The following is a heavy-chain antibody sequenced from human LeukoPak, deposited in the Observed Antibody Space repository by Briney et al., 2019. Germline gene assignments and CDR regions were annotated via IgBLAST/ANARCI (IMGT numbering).Heavy chain of an antibody. CDR3: ARDRGYFY. CDR2: ISSSSSTI. V-gene: IGHV3-48*04. CDR1: GFTFSSYS. J-gene: IGHJ4*02. Sequence: GGSLRLSCAASGFTFSSYSMNWVRQAPGKGLEWVSYISSSSSTIYYADSVKGRFTISRDNAKNSLYLQMNSLRAEDTAVYYCARDRGYFYWGQGTLVTVSS. D-gene: IGHD5-18*01.